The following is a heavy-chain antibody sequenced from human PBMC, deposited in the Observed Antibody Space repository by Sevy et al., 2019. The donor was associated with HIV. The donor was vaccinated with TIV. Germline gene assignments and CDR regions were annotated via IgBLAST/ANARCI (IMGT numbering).Heavy chain of an antibody. CDR3: AKGPGGVVGYYFDY. CDR2: ISWNSGRI. V-gene: IGHV3-9*01. Sequence: GGSLRLSCAASGFIFDDYAMHWVRQAPGKGLEWVSGISWNSGRIDYADSVKGRFTISRDNAKNSLYLQMNSLRAEDTALYYGAKGPGGVVGYYFDYWGQGTLVTVSS. CDR1: GFIFDDYA. J-gene: IGHJ4*02. D-gene: IGHD2-2*01.